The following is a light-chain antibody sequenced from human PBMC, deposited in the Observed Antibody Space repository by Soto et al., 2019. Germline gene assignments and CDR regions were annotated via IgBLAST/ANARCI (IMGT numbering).Light chain of an antibody. J-gene: IGLJ1*01. CDR3: GSEAGSDNDF. V-gene: IGLV2-8*01. CDR2: EVT. Sequence: QSALTQPPSASGSPGQSVTISCTGSSNDVGAYNYVSWYQQHPGKAPKLIIYEVTKRPSGVPDRFSGSKSGNTASLTVSGLQADDEADYFCGSEAGSDNDFFGTGTKLTVL. CDR1: SNDVGAYNY.